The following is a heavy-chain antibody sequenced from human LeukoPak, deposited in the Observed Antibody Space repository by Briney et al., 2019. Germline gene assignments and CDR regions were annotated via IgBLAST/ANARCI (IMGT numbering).Heavy chain of an antibody. D-gene: IGHD3-16*01. V-gene: IGHV3-23*01. CDR1: GFTSGSYI. CDR2: IGVNT. J-gene: IGHJ4*02. CDR3: ASRGGKHYFDY. Sequence: GGSLRLSCAGSGFTSGSYIMSWVRQAPGKGLEWVSTIGVNTYYADSVKGRFTISRDNSKNTLYLQMNSLRAEDTAVYCCASRGGKHYFDYWGQGTLVTVSS.